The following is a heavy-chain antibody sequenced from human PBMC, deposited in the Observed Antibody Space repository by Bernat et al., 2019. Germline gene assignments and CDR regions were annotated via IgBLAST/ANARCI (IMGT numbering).Heavy chain of an antibody. Sequence: EVQLLESGGGLVQPGGSLRLSCAASGFTFSSYAMTWVRQAPGKGLEWVSGIIGSGGSTDYADSVKGRFTISRDNSKNTLYLQMKSLRAEDTAIYYCAKDRPRVVIDAFDIWGQGTMVTVSS. V-gene: IGHV3-23*01. CDR3: AKDRPRVVIDAFDI. CDR2: IIGSGGST. D-gene: IGHD4-23*01. CDR1: GFTFSSYA. J-gene: IGHJ3*02.